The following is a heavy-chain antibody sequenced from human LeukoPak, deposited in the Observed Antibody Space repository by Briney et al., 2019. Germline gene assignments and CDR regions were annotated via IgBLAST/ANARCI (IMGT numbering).Heavy chain of an antibody. D-gene: IGHD3-3*01. Sequence: GGSLRLSCAASGFTSSSYSMNWVRQAPGKRLEWVSSISSSSSYIYYADSVKGRFTISRDNAKNSLYLQMNSLRAEDTAVYYCAIGGAYYYMDVWGKGTTVTVSS. CDR2: ISSSSSYI. CDR1: GFTSSSYS. CDR3: AIGGAYYYMDV. J-gene: IGHJ6*03. V-gene: IGHV3-21*01.